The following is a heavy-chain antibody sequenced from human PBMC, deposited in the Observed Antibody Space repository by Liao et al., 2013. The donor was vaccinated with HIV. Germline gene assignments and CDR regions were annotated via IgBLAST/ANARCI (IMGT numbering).Heavy chain of an antibody. Sequence: QVQLQESGPGLVKPSETLSLTCTVSGASISSRNYYWGWIRQSPGKGLEWIGSVSYSGSTYYIPSLRSRVTLSLDTSKNQFSLNLDSVTAADTAVYYCARRPDRILTIDGSRTNFDYWGQGTLVSVSS. CDR2: VSYSGST. J-gene: IGHJ4*02. V-gene: IGHV4-39*07. CDR3: ARRPDRILTIDGSRTNFDY. CDR1: GASISSRNYY. D-gene: IGHD2-15*01.